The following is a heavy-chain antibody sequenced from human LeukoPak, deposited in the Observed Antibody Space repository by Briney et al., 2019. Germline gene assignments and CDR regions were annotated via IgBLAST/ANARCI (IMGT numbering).Heavy chain of an antibody. D-gene: IGHD3-16*02. Sequence: PSETLSLTCTVSGCSISSYYWSWIRQPPGKGLEWIGYIYYSGSTNYNPSLKSRVTISVDTSKNQFSLKLSSVTAADTAVYYCASTNTYYDYVWGSYRFSFDYWGQGTLVTVSS. V-gene: IGHV4-59*01. CDR3: ASTNTYYDYVWGSYRFSFDY. CDR1: GCSISSYY. CDR2: IYYSGST. J-gene: IGHJ4*02.